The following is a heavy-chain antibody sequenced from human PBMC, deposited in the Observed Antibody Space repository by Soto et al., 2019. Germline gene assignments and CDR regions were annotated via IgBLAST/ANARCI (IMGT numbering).Heavy chain of an antibody. D-gene: IGHD6-6*01. CDR1: GYTFTGYY. CDR2: INPNSGGT. CDR3: AREMPQYSSSTGGVEFDD. V-gene: IGHV1-2*02. J-gene: IGHJ4*02. Sequence: ASVKVSCKASGYTFTGYYMHWVRQAPGQGLEWMGWINPNSGGTNYAQKFQGRVTMTRDMSISTAYMELSRLRSDDTAVYYCAREMPQYSSSTGGVEFDDWGQGTLVIVSS.